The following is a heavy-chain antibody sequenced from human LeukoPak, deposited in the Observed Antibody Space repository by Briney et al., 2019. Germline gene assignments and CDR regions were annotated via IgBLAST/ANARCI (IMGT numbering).Heavy chain of an antibody. Sequence: PGGSLRLSCAVSGFGFSDYFMTWIRQAPGKGLEWVSYLSGSGSTKYYADSVKGRFTISRDTANNTLYLQLNSLRADDTAVYYCARGARDCDDAFDLWGQGTLVIVSS. CDR2: LSGSGSTK. J-gene: IGHJ3*01. CDR1: GFGFSDYF. D-gene: IGHD2-21*02. CDR3: ARGARDCDDAFDL. V-gene: IGHV3-11*01.